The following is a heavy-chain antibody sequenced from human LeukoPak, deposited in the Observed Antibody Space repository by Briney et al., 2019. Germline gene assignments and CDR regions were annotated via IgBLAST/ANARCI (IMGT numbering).Heavy chain of an antibody. CDR3: ARMDYDILTGYYPGYYFDY. CDR2: INWNSGTI. CDR1: GFAFHDYA. Sequence: GRSLRLPCAASGFAFHDYAMHWVRQAPGKGLEWVSGINWNSGTIGYADSVKGRFTISRDNAKNSLYLQMNSLRVEDTALYYCARMDYDILTGYYPGYYFDYWGQGTLVIVSS. D-gene: IGHD3-9*01. V-gene: IGHV3-9*01. J-gene: IGHJ4*02.